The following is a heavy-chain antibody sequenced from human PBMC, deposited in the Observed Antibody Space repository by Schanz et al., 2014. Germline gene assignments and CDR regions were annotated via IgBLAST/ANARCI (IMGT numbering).Heavy chain of an antibody. J-gene: IGHJ6*03. CDR3: AKGPYYYYYMDA. CDR2: ISGSGGST. CDR1: GFTFSSYS. Sequence: EVQLVESGGGLVQPGGSLRLSCAASGFTFSSYSMNWVPQAPGKGLEWVSAISGSGGSTYYADSVKVRFTISRDNSKNTLYLQMNSLRAEDTAVYYCAKGPYYYYYMDAWGNGTTITVSS. V-gene: IGHV3-23*04.